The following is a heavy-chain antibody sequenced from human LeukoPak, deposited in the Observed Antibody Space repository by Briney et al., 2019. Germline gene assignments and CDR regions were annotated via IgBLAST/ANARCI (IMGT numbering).Heavy chain of an antibody. Sequence: PGGSLRLSCAASGFTFSDYYMSWIRQAPGKGLEWVSYISSSGSTIYYADSVKGRFTISRDNAKNSLYLQMNSLRAEDTAVYYCARAPNRNYCSGGSCYNHYFDYWGQGTLVTVSS. CDR3: ARAPNRNYCSGGSCYNHYFDY. D-gene: IGHD2-15*01. J-gene: IGHJ4*02. CDR1: GFTFSDYY. V-gene: IGHV3-11*04. CDR2: ISSSGSTI.